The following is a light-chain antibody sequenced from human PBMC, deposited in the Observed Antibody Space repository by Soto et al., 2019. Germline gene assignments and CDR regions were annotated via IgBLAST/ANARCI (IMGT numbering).Light chain of an antibody. CDR1: QTISSY. CDR2: AAS. J-gene: IGKJ2*01. CDR3: QQSYSAPPYT. Sequence: IQMTQSPSSLSASVGDRVTITCRASQTISSYLNWYQQIPGKAPKLLIYAASSLLSGVPSRFSGSGSGTDFTLTISSLQPEDFATYYCQQSYSAPPYTFGQGTKVDIK. V-gene: IGKV1-39*01.